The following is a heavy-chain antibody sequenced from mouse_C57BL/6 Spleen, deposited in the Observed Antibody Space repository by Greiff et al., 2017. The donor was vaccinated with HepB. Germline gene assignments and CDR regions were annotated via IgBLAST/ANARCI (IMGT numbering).Heavy chain of an antibody. J-gene: IGHJ4*01. Sequence: EVKLVESGPGLVKPSQSLSLTCSVTGYSITSGYYWNWIRQFPGNKLEWMGYISYDGSNNYNPSLKNRISITRDTSKNQFFLKLNSVTTEDTATYYCAREGDYDYDLYYYAMDYWGQGTSVTVSS. CDR1: GYSITSGYY. D-gene: IGHD2-4*01. CDR2: ISYDGSN. CDR3: AREGDYDYDLYYYAMDY. V-gene: IGHV3-6*01.